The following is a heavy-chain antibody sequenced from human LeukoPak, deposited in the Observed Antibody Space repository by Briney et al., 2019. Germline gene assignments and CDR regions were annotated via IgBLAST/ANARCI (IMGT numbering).Heavy chain of an antibody. V-gene: IGHV4-34*01. CDR1: GGSFSGYY. D-gene: IGHD3-9*01. CDR2: INHSGST. J-gene: IGHJ4*02. CDR3: ACIDDILTGYYYFDY. Sequence: AETPSLTRAVYGGSFSGYYWSWIRQPPGKGLEWSGEINHSGSTNYNPSLKSRVTISVDTSKNQFSLKLSSVTAADTAVYYCACIDDILTGYYYFDYWGQGTLVTVSS.